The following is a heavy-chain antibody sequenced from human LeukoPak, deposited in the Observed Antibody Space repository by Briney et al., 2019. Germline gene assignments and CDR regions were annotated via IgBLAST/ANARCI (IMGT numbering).Heavy chain of an antibody. CDR3: ARGMVRGVIIKPYYCYGMDV. D-gene: IGHD3-10*01. J-gene: IGHJ6*04. V-gene: IGHV1-46*01. CDR1: GYTFTSYY. CDR2: INPSGGST. Sequence: ASVKVSCKASGYTFTSYYMHWVRQAPGQGLEWMGIINPSGGSTSYAQKFQGRVTMTRDTSTSTVYMELSSLRSEDTAVYYCARGMVRGVIIKPYYCYGMDVWGKGTTVTVSS.